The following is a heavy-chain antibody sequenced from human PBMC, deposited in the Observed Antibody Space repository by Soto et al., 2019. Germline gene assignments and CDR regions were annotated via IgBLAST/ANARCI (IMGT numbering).Heavy chain of an antibody. Sequence: SVKVSCKACGGSFSSYAISWVRQAPGQGPEWMGGIIPIFGTANYAQKFQGRVTITADESTSTAYMELSNLRSEDTAVYYCARDPKLRGSLFDYWGQGTLVNVSS. CDR1: GGSFSSYA. CDR2: IIPIFGTA. J-gene: IGHJ4*02. V-gene: IGHV1-69*13. CDR3: ARDPKLRGSLFDY. D-gene: IGHD3-10*01.